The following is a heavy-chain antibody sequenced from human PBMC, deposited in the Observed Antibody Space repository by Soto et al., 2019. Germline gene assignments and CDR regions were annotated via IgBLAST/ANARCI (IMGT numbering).Heavy chain of an antibody. J-gene: IGHJ6*02. V-gene: IGHV1-69*05. CDR2: IIPIFSTP. CDR3: ARDKDRQQLGCNYYYGIDV. D-gene: IGHD2-15*01. CDR1: GGTFGNSA. Sequence: QVQLVQSGAEVKKPGSSVTVSCKASGGTFGNSAISWVRQAPGQGPEWMGGIIPIFSTPDYAQKFQGRVTXTXDXXTTTAYMELTSLKSEDTAVYYCARDKDRQQLGCNYYYGIDVWGQGTTVTVSS.